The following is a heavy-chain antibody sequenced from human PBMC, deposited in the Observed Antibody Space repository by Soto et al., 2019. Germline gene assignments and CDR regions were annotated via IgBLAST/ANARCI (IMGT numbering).Heavy chain of an antibody. V-gene: IGHV4-39*01. CDR1: GGSISSSSYY. D-gene: IGHD3-22*01. Sequence: QLQLQESGPGLVKPSETLSLTCTVSGGSISSSSYYWGWIRQPPGKGREWIGSIYYSGSTYYNPSLKSRVTISVDTSKNQFSLKLSSVTAADTAVYYCARQPIVVVITHYFDYWGQGTLVTVSS. CDR3: ARQPIVVVITHYFDY. CDR2: IYYSGST. J-gene: IGHJ4*02.